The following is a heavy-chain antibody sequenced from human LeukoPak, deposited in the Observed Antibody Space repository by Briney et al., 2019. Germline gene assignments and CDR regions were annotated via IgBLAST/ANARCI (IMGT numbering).Heavy chain of an antibody. CDR2: ISVYNGNT. J-gene: IGHJ4*02. V-gene: IGHV1-18*04. D-gene: IGHD2-15*01. Sequence: ASVKVSCKASGYTFTSYYMHWVRQAPGQGPEWMGWISVYNGNTNYAQKLQGRVTMTTDTSTSTAYMELRSLRSDDTAVYYCARKLGYCSGGSCYLCDYWGQGTLVTVSS. CDR1: GYTFTSYY. CDR3: ARKLGYCSGGSCYLCDY.